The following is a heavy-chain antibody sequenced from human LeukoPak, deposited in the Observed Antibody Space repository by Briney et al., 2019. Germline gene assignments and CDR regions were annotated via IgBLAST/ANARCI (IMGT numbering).Heavy chain of an antibody. Sequence: GESLKISCKGSGYSFTSYWIGWVRQLPGKGLEWGGIIYPGDSNTSYSPSFQGQVTISADNSISTAYLQWSSPKASDTAMYYCARQGPSYSDYSDYWGQGTLVTVSS. CDR1: GYSFTSYW. J-gene: IGHJ4*02. D-gene: IGHD3-22*01. V-gene: IGHV5-51*01. CDR2: IYPGDSNT. CDR3: ARQGPSYSDYSDY.